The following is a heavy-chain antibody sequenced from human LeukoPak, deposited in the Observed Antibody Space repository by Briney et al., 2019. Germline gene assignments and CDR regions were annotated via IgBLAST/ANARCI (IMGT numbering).Heavy chain of an antibody. CDR2: ISRSGSTI. CDR3: ARDCRRGSGDAFDI. J-gene: IGHJ3*02. CDR1: GFTLSSYE. D-gene: IGHD3-16*01. Sequence: HPGGSLRLSCAASGFTLSSYEMNWVRQAPGEGLEWVSYISRSGSTIYYADSVKGRFTISRDNAKNSLYLQMNSLRAEDTAVYYCARDCRRGSGDAFDIWGQGTMVTVSS. V-gene: IGHV3-48*03.